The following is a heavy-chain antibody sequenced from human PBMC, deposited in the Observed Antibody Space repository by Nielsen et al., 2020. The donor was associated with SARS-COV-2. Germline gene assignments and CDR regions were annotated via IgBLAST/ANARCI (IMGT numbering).Heavy chain of an antibody. V-gene: IGHV4-39*01. CDR1: GGSISSSSYY. CDR2: ISYSGRS. D-gene: IGHD5-18*01. J-gene: IGHJ4*02. Sequence: SETLSPTCTVSGGSISSSSYYWGWIRQPPGKGLEWIGSISYSGRSYYNPSLQSRVSISVDTSKNQFSLKLTSVTATDTAVYYCARHDLDRAMVNYFDYWGQGTLVTVSS. CDR3: ARHDLDRAMVNYFDY.